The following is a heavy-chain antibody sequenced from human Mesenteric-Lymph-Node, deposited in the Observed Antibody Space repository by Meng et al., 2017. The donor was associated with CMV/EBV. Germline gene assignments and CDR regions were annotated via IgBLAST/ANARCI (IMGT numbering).Heavy chain of an antibody. Sequence: KASGYTFTDYYMHWVRQAPGQGLGWLGRISPNSGGTNYAQKFQGRVTMTRVTAFSTAYIELSSLTSDDTAVYYCARGSGLLSTPDYWGQGTLVTVSS. J-gene: IGHJ4*02. CDR2: ISPNSGGT. CDR1: GYTFTDYY. D-gene: IGHD4-23*01. V-gene: IGHV1-2*06. CDR3: ARGSGLLSTPDY.